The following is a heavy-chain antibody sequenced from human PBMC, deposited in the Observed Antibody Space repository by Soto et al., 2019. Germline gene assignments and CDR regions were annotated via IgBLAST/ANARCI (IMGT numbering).Heavy chain of an antibody. CDR2: IYHSGST. J-gene: IGHJ4*02. D-gene: IGHD4-17*01. Sequence: SETLSLTCAVSGGSISSSNWWSWVRQPPGKGLEWIGEIYHSGSTNHNPSLKSRVTISIDTSNKHLSLHLTSVTAADTAVYYCARQKVSRFYGEVDFFDYWGLGTLVTVSS. CDR1: GGSISSSNW. CDR3: ARQKVSRFYGEVDFFDY. V-gene: IGHV4-4*02.